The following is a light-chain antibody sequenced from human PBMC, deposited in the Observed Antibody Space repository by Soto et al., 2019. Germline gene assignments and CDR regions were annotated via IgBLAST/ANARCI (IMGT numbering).Light chain of an antibody. CDR3: CSYSSLSTVV. CDR2: AVS. CDR1: SSDVGGYNH. Sequence: QSALTQPASVSGSPGQSITISCTGTSSDVGGYNHVSWYQHSPGKAPKLILFAVSDRPSGVSHRFSGSKSGNTASLTISGLQAEDEADYYCCSYSSLSTVVFGGVTKVTVL. V-gene: IGLV2-14*01. J-gene: IGLJ2*01.